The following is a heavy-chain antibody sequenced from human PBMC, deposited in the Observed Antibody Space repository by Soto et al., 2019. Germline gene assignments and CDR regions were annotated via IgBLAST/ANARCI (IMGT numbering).Heavy chain of an antibody. CDR1: GFTFSNYG. D-gene: IGHD3-3*01. V-gene: IGHV3-30*18. J-gene: IGHJ6*02. Sequence: HPGGSLRLSCAASGFTFSNYGMHWVRQAPGKGLEWEAFISDDGSNKYYADSMKGRFTMSRDNSKSTLYLQMNSLRVEDTAVYYSTQPRNPLRLLAWSSGMEVWGQGTTVTVSS. CDR2: ISDDGSNK. CDR3: TQPRNPLRLLAWSSGMEV.